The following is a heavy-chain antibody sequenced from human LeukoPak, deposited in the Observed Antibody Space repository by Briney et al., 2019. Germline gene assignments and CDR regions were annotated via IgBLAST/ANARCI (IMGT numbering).Heavy chain of an antibody. Sequence: GASVKVSCKASGYTFTSYYMHWVRQAPGQGLEWMGIINPSGGSTSYAQKFQGRVTMTRDTSTSTVYMELSSLRSEDTAVYYCARGEPAAIYYYYMDVWGKGTTVTVSS. CDR2: INPSGGST. CDR1: GYTFTSYY. J-gene: IGHJ6*03. CDR3: ARGEPAAIYYYYMDV. V-gene: IGHV1-46*01. D-gene: IGHD2-2*02.